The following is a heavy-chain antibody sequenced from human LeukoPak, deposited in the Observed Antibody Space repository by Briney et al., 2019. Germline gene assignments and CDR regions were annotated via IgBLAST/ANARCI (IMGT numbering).Heavy chain of an antibody. CDR1: GGTFSSYA. Sequence: SVKVSCKASGGTFSSYAISRVRQAPGQGLEWMGGIIPIFGTANYAQKFQGRVTITTDESTSTAYMELSRLRSDDTAVYYCARDRSWEKNAFDIWGQGTMVTVSS. CDR2: IIPIFGTA. J-gene: IGHJ3*02. D-gene: IGHD1-26*01. V-gene: IGHV1-69*05. CDR3: ARDRSWEKNAFDI.